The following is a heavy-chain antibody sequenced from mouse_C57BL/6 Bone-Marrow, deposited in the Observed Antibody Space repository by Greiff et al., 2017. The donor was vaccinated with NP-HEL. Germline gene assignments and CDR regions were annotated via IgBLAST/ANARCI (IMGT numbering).Heavy chain of an antibody. D-gene: IGHD1-1*01. CDR1: GYTFTDYN. CDR3: ARDYGPFDY. CDR2: INPNNGGT. J-gene: IGHJ2*01. V-gene: IGHV1-22*01. Sequence: VQLKESGPELVKPGASVKMSCKASGYTFTDYNMHWVKQSHGKSLEWIGYINPNNGGTSYNQKFKGKATLTVNKSSSTAYMELRSLTSEDSAVYYCARDYGPFDYWGQGTTLTVSS.